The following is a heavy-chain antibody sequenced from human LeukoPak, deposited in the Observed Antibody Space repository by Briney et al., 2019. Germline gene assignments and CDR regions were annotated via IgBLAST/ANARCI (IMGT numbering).Heavy chain of an antibody. CDR3: ATFGGNGFDY. D-gene: IGHD4-23*01. CDR2: IYHSGST. J-gene: IGHJ4*02. CDR1: GGSISSGGYS. V-gene: IGHV4-30-2*01. Sequence: SETLSLTCAVSGGSISSGGYSWSWIRQPPGKGLEWIGYIYHSGSTSYNPSLKSRVTISVDRSKTQFSLKLSSVTAADTAVYYCATFGGNGFDYWGQGTLVTVSS.